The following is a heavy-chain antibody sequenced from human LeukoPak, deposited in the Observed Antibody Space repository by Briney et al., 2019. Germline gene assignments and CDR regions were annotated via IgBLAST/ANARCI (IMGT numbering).Heavy chain of an antibody. Sequence: GGSLRLSCAASRFTLSDYYMSWIRQAPGKGLEWVSYSSSSGTTIYYADSVKGRFAISRDNAKNSLYLQMNSLRAEDTAVYYCARRRDFIDYWGQGTLATVSS. D-gene: IGHD3/OR15-3a*01. J-gene: IGHJ4*02. CDR3: ARRRDFIDY. CDR2: SSSSGTTI. CDR1: RFTLSDYY. V-gene: IGHV3-11*01.